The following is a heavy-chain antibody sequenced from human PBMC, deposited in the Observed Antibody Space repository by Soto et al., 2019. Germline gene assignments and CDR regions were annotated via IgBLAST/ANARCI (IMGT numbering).Heavy chain of an antibody. CDR1: GYTFTRYC. Sequence: ASVKVSCKASGYTFTRYCISWVRQAPGQGLEWMGWISAYNGNTNYAQKLQGRVTMTTDTSTSTAYMEPRSLRSDDTAVYYCARDASGGWYDWWGQGTLVTVSS. J-gene: IGHJ4*02. D-gene: IGHD6-19*01. CDR3: ARDASGGWYDW. CDR2: ISAYNGNT. V-gene: IGHV1-18*01.